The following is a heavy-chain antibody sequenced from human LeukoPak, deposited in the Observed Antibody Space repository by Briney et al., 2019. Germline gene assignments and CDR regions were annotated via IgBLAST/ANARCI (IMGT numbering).Heavy chain of an antibody. CDR3: ARVGSSGWYDDY. J-gene: IGHJ4*02. V-gene: IGHV3-30*03. CDR2: ISYDGSNK. CDR1: GFTFSSYG. Sequence: PGGSLRLSCAASGFTFSSYGMHWVRQAPGKGLEWVAVISYDGSNKYYADSVKGRFTISRDNSKNTLYLQMNSLRAEDTAVYYCARVGSSGWYDDYWGQGTLVTVSS. D-gene: IGHD6-19*01.